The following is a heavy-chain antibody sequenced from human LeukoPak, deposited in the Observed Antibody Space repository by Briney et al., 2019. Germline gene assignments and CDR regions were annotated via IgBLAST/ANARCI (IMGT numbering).Heavy chain of an antibody. J-gene: IGHJ4*02. Sequence: SETLSLTCTASGGSISSSSYYWGWIRQPPGKGLEWIGYIYHSGSTYYNPSLKSRVTISVDRSKNQFSLKLSSVTAADTAVYYCARDRYGDHTYFDYWGQGTLVTVSS. D-gene: IGHD4-17*01. CDR3: ARDRYGDHTYFDY. V-gene: IGHV4-39*07. CDR1: GGSISSSSYY. CDR2: IYHSGST.